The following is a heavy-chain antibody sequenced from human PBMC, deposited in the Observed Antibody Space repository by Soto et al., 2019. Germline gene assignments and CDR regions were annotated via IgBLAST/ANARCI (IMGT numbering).Heavy chain of an antibody. CDR3: ARRDSSGFPDY. Sequence: PVESMKISCKASGYSFNNNWICCILQMPGKGLEWMGIIHPGDSDSRYSPSFQGQVTMSVDKSINTAYLQWSSLKASDTAMYYCARRDSSGFPDYWGQGTLVTVSS. CDR2: IHPGDSDS. CDR1: GYSFNNNW. V-gene: IGHV5-51*01. D-gene: IGHD3-22*01. J-gene: IGHJ4*02.